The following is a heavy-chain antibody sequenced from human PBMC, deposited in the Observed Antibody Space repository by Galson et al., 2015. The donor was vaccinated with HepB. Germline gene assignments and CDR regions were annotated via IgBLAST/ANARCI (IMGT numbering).Heavy chain of an antibody. CDR3: ARDASPTTDAWYYVDY. CDR1: GFTFSSHS. Sequence: SLRLSCAASGFTFSSHSMNWVRQAPGKGLEWIAYISSSGNNIYYADSVKGRFSISRDNANNALYLQMDSLGDDDTAVYYCARDASPTTDAWYYVDYWGQGTLVTVSS. J-gene: IGHJ4*02. V-gene: IGHV3-48*02. D-gene: IGHD1-1*01. CDR2: ISSSGNNI.